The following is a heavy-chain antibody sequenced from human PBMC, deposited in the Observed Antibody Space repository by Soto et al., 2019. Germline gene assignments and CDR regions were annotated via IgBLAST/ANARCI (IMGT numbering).Heavy chain of an antibody. Sequence: GGSLRLSCAASGFTFDDYTMHWVRQAPGKGLEWVSLISWDGGSTYYADSVKGRFTISRDNSKNSLYLQMNSLRTEDTALYYCAKDHSSSWSLDYWGQGTLVTVSS. D-gene: IGHD6-13*01. CDR1: GFTFDDYT. J-gene: IGHJ4*02. V-gene: IGHV3-43*01. CDR2: ISWDGGST. CDR3: AKDHSSSWSLDY.